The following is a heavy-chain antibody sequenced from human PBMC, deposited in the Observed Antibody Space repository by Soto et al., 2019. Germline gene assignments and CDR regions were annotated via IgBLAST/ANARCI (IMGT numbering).Heavy chain of an antibody. Sequence: SETLSLTCTVSGGSVSSGSYYWSWIRQPPGKGLEWIGYIYYSGSTNYNPSLKSRVTISVDTSKSQFSLKLSSVTAADTAVYYCARGALGYCSGGSCYMFDYWGQGTLVTVSS. D-gene: IGHD2-15*01. CDR1: GGSVSSGSYY. J-gene: IGHJ4*02. CDR3: ARGALGYCSGGSCYMFDY. CDR2: IYYSGST. V-gene: IGHV4-61*01.